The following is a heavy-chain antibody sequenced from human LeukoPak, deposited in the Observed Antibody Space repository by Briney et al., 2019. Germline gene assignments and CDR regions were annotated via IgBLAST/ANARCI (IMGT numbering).Heavy chain of an antibody. CDR2: ISYDGSNK. CDR1: GFTFSSYG. Sequence: GGSLRLSCAASGFTFSSYGMHWVRQAPGKGLEWVAVISYDGSNKYYADSVKGRFTISRDNSKNTLYLQMNSLRAEDTAVYYCLVGGYRSGGSCSKYFQHWGQGTLVTVSS. V-gene: IGHV3-30*03. CDR3: LVGGYRSGGSCSKYFQH. D-gene: IGHD2-15*01. J-gene: IGHJ1*01.